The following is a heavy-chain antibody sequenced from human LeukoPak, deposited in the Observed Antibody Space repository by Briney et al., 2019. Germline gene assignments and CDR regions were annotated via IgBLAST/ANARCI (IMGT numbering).Heavy chain of an antibody. D-gene: IGHD4-17*01. Sequence: GESLKISCQASGYTFAKYWIGWARQMPGKGLEWMGIIYPGDSDTRYGPSFQGQVTISADKSISTAYLQWSSLKASDTAMYYCASTTVTNYYYYMDVWGKGTTVTVSS. CDR3: ASTTVTNYYYYMDV. V-gene: IGHV5-51*01. J-gene: IGHJ6*03. CDR2: IYPGDSDT. CDR1: GYTFAKYW.